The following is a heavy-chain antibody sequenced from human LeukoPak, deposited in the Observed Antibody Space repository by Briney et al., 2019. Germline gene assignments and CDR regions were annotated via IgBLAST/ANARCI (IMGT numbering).Heavy chain of an antibody. V-gene: IGHV3-33*08. CDR2: ISYSGVVK. CDR3: ARGYGGNSGCFDY. CDR1: GYTFSDYG. Sequence: GGSLRLSCTASGYTFSDYGMHWVRQAPGKGLEWLSVISYSGVVKFYADSVKGRFTISRDNSKNTVYLQMNSLRAEDTAVYYCARGYGGNSGCFDYWGQGTLVTVSS. D-gene: IGHD4-23*01. J-gene: IGHJ4*02.